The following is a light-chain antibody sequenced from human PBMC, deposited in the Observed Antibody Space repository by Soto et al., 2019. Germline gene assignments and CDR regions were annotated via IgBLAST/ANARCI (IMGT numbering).Light chain of an antibody. V-gene: IGLV1-51*01. Sequence: QSVLTQPPSVSAAPGQKVTISCSGSSSNIGNNYVSWYQQLPGTAPKLLIYDNNTRPSGIPDRFSGSKSGTSATLGITGLQTGDEADDYCGTWDSSMSAGVFGGGTKLTVL. CDR3: GTWDSSMSAGV. J-gene: IGLJ2*01. CDR2: DNN. CDR1: SSNIGNNY.